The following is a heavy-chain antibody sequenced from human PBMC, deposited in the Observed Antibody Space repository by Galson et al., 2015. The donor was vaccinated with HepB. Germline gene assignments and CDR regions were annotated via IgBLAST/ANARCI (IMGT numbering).Heavy chain of an antibody. CDR1: GFTVSSNY. Sequence: SLRLSCAASGFTVSSNYMSWVRQAPGKGLEWVSIIYSGGSTYYADSVKGRFTISRDNSKNTLYLQMNSLRAEDTAVYYCARWSYGSGSYDPLDAFDIWGQGTMVTVSS. V-gene: IGHV3-53*01. CDR3: ARWSYGSGSYDPLDAFDI. CDR2: IYSGGST. J-gene: IGHJ3*02. D-gene: IGHD3-10*01.